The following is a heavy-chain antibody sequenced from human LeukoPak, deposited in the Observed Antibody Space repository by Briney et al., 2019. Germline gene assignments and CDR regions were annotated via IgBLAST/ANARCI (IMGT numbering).Heavy chain of an antibody. CDR2: ISGSGEKT. CDR3: AKFDEYCSSTSCTGYFDH. Sequence: GGSLGLSCAASGFTFSNYAISWVRQAPGKGLEWVSGISGSGEKTYYADSVKGRFTISRDNSKNTLYLQMNSLRAEDTAVYYCAKFDEYCSSTSCTGYFDHWGQGTLVTVSS. D-gene: IGHD2-2*01. CDR1: GFTFSNYA. V-gene: IGHV3-23*01. J-gene: IGHJ4*02.